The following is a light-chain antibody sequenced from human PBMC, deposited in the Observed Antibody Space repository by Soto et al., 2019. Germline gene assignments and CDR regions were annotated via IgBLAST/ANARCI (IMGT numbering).Light chain of an antibody. CDR1: QDIVNR. Sequence: DIQMTQSPSTLSASVGDRVTITCRATQDIVNRVAWYQQKPGKAPELLIYDASTLEAGVPSRFSGSGSGTEFTLSISGLQPDDFATYFCLNFYRSFTFGPGTTVNI. CDR2: DAS. V-gene: IGKV1-5*01. CDR3: LNFYRSFT. J-gene: IGKJ3*01.